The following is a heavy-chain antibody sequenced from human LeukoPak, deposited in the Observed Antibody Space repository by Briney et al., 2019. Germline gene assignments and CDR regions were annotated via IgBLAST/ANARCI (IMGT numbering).Heavy chain of an antibody. CDR3: AKDKEGGSGIPDY. V-gene: IGHV3-30*01. Sequence: PGRSLKLSCAASGFTFSRYTMHWVRQAPGKGLEWVAVISFDGGNQFYADSVRGRFTISRDNSKNTLSLQMNGLRVEDTALYYCAKDKEGGSGIPDYWGQGTLVTVSS. D-gene: IGHD3-10*01. CDR1: GFTFSRYT. J-gene: IGHJ4*02. CDR2: ISFDGGNQ.